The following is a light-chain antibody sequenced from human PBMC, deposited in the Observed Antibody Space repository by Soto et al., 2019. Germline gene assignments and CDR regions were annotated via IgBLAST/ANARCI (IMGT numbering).Light chain of an antibody. V-gene: IGKV3-20*01. J-gene: IGKJ4*01. CDR1: QSVANWY. Sequence: EIVLTQSPGTLSLSPGERVTLSCRASQSVANWYLAWYQQKPGQAPRLLIYGASSRATGIPDRFSGSGSGTDFTLTISRLEPEDSAVYYCQQYGGSVTFGGGTKVDI. CDR2: GAS. CDR3: QQYGGSVT.